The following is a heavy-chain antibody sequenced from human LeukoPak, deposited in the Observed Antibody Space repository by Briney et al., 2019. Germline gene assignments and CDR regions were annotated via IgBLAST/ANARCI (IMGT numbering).Heavy chain of an antibody. CDR3: AREGAYTVATGGFFEA. V-gene: IGHV3-30*04. CDR2: LASDGGLG. J-gene: IGHJ5*02. Sequence: GRSLRLSCEASGFPFSKFAMHWVRQAPGKGLEWLSVLASDGGLGYSADSVKGRFTIARDNSKNTLFLQMDRLRPEDTAVYYCAREGAYTVATGGFFEAWGQGTLVTVSS. D-gene: IGHD3-16*01. CDR1: GFPFSKFA.